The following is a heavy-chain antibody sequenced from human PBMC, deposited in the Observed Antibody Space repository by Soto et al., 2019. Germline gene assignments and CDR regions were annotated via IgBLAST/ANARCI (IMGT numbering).Heavy chain of an antibody. CDR3: ARDLDYGGNSGAY. D-gene: IGHD4-17*01. Sequence: QVQLVQSGAEVKKPGSSVKVSCKASGGTFSSYAISWVRQAPGQGLEWMGGIIPIFGTANYAQKFQGRVTXTXDXXTSTAYMELSSVRSEDTAVYYCARDLDYGGNSGAYWGQGTLVTVSS. V-gene: IGHV1-69*05. J-gene: IGHJ4*02. CDR1: GGTFSSYA. CDR2: IIPIFGTA.